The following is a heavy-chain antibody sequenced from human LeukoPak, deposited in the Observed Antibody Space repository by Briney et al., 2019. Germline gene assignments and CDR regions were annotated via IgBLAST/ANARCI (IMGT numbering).Heavy chain of an antibody. Sequence: GGSLRLSCAASGFTVSSNYMSWVRQAPGKGLEWVANIKQDGSEKYYVDSVKGRFTISRDNAKNSLYLQMNSLRAEDTAVYYCARDRLGYCSSTSCGEDFDYWGQGTLVTVSS. CDR2: IKQDGSEK. D-gene: IGHD2-2*01. CDR1: GFTVSSNY. V-gene: IGHV3-7*01. J-gene: IGHJ4*02. CDR3: ARDRLGYCSSTSCGEDFDY.